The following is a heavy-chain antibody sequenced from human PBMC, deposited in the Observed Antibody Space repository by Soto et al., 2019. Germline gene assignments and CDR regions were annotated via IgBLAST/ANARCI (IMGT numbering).Heavy chain of an antibody. V-gene: IGHV2-5*02. CDR2: IYWDDDK. CDR3: AHRRMGLTGYYFGY. Sequence: EWLALIYWDDDKRYSPSLKSRLTITKDTSKNQVVLTMTNMDPVDTATYYCAHRRMGLTGYYFGYWGQGTLVTVSS. D-gene: IGHD3-9*01. J-gene: IGHJ4*02.